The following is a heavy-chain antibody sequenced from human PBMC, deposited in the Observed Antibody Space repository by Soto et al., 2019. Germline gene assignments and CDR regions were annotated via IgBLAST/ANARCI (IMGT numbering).Heavy chain of an antibody. J-gene: IGHJ6*03. CDR3: TTLFNPWSQKGYYYYMDV. CDR2: IKSKTDGGTT. D-gene: IGHD1-1*01. V-gene: IGHV3-15*01. CDR1: GFTFSNAW. Sequence: GGSLRLSCAASGFTFSNAWMSWVRQAPGKGLEWVGRIKSKTDGGTTDYAAPVKGRFTISRDDSKNTLYLQMNSLKTEDTAVYYCTTLFNPWSQKGYYYYMDVWGKGTTVTVSS.